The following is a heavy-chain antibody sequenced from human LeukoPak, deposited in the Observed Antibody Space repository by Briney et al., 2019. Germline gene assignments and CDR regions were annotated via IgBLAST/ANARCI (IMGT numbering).Heavy chain of an antibody. CDR2: IGGSGSST. J-gene: IGHJ6*02. D-gene: IGHD2-15*01. Sequence: GGSLRLSCAASGFTFSSFTMTWVRQAPGKGLEWVSAIGGSGSSTYYADSVKGRFSISRDNSKDTLFLQMNSLRAEDSATYYCAKDSGSRGTDVWGQGTTVTVSS. CDR1: GFTFSSFT. CDR3: AKDSGSRGTDV. V-gene: IGHV3-23*01.